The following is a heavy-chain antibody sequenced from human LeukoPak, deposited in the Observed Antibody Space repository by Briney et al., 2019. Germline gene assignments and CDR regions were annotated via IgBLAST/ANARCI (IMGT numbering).Heavy chain of an antibody. CDR2: INHSGST. CDR1: GGSFSGYY. CDR3: ARHFCRFGYYGSGSYYKAAYYFDY. D-gene: IGHD3-10*01. Sequence: SETLSLTCAVYGGSFSGYYWSWIRQPPGKGLEWIGEINHSGSTNYNPSLKSRVTISVDTSKNQFSLKLSSVTAADTAVYYCARHFCRFGYYGSGSYYKAAYYFDYWGQGTLVTVSS. V-gene: IGHV4-34*01. J-gene: IGHJ4*02.